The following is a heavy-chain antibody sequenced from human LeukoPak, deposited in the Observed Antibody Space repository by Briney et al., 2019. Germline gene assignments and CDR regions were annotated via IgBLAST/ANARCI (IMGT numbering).Heavy chain of an antibody. CDR1: GGSISSGDYY. D-gene: IGHD1-26*01. V-gene: IGHV4-30-4*08. CDR2: IYYSGST. J-gene: IGHJ5*02. Sequence: SETLSLTCTVSGGSISSGDYYWSWIRQPPGKGLEWIGYIYYSGSTYYNPSLKSRVTISVDTSKNQFSLRLNSVTAADTAVYFCARLRLSGGSFSVGWFDPWAREFRSPSPQ. CDR3: ARLRLSGGSFSVGWFDP.